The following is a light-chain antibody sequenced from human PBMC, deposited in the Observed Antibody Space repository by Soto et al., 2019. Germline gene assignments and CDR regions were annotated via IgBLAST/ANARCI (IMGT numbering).Light chain of an antibody. CDR3: QQSYNTPL. CDR2: GTS. J-gene: IGKJ4*01. Sequence: DIQMTQFPSSLSASIGDRVTITCRTSQRISSYLNWYKQKPGKAPKLLIYGTSSLQSGVPSRLSGSGSGTAFTLTISSLKPEDFATYYCQQSYNTPLFGGGTKVDIK. V-gene: IGKV1-39*01. CDR1: QRISSY.